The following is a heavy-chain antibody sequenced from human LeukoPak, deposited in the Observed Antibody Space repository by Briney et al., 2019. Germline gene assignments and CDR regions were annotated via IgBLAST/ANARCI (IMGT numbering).Heavy chain of an antibody. CDR3: AREDRYCSSTSCYTWDY. Sequence: SETLSLTCTVSGNSISSTNYFWAWIRHLPGKGLEWIGSIYYGGSTYSNPSLKSRVTISVDTSKNQFSLKLSSVTAADTAVYYCAREDRYCSSTSCYTWDYWGQGTLLTVSS. D-gene: IGHD2-2*02. V-gene: IGHV4-39*07. CDR1: GNSISSTNYF. J-gene: IGHJ4*02. CDR2: IYYGGST.